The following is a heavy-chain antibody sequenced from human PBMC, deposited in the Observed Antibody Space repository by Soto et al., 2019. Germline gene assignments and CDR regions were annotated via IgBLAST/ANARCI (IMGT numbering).Heavy chain of an antibody. CDR2: ISGSGGST. CDR1: GFTFSSYA. CDR3: AKRRGITGTTRAWFDP. V-gene: IGHV3-23*01. J-gene: IGHJ5*02. Sequence: EVQLLESGGGLVQPGGSLRLSCAASGFTFSSYAMSWVRQAPGKGLEWVSAISGSGGSTYYADSVKGRFTISRDNSKNTLYLQMNCLRAEDTAVYYCAKRRGITGTTRAWFDPWGQGTLVTVSS. D-gene: IGHD1-7*01.